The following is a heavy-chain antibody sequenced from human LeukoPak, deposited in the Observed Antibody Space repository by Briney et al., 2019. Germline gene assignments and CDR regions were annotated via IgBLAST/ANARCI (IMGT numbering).Heavy chain of an antibody. CDR2: IYYSGST. V-gene: IGHV4-39*01. CDR1: GGSISSSSYY. CDR3: ARLLSGADRNFDY. Sequence: SETLSLTCTVSGGSISSSSYYWGWIRQPPGKGLEWIGSIYYSGSTYYNPSLKGRVTISVDTSKNQFSLKLSSVTAADTAVYYCARLLSGADRNFDYWGQGTLVTVSS. J-gene: IGHJ4*02. D-gene: IGHD1-26*01.